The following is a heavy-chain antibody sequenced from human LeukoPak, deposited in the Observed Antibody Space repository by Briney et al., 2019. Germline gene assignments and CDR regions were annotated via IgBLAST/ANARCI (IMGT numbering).Heavy chain of an antibody. Sequence: GESLKISCKGSGYRFTSYWIGWVRQMPGNGLGWMGIINPGDSDTRYSPSFPGQVTISADKSISTAYLQWSSLKASDTAMYYCARPYYDSSGYYLDYWGQGTLVTVSS. CDR2: INPGDSDT. V-gene: IGHV5-51*01. D-gene: IGHD3-22*01. J-gene: IGHJ4*02. CDR3: ARPYYDSSGYYLDY. CDR1: GYRFTSYW.